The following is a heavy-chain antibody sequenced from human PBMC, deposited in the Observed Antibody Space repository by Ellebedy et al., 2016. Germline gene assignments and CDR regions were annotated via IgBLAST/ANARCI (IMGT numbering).Heavy chain of an antibody. CDR2: FDPEDGET. D-gene: IGHD5-12*01. CDR3: ATDRVVATTAFYYYYGMDV. CDR1: GYTLTELS. Sequence: ASVKVSCKVSGYTLTELSMHWVRQAPGKGLEWMGGFDPEDGETFYAQKFQGRVTMTEDTSTDTAYMELSSLRAEDTAVYYCATDRVVATTAFYYYYGMDVWGQGTTVTVSS. J-gene: IGHJ6*02. V-gene: IGHV1-24*01.